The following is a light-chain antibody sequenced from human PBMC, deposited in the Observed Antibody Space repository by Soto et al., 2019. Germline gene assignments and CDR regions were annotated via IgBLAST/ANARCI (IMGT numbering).Light chain of an antibody. V-gene: IGKV3-15*01. Sequence: IVLTQSPGTLSLSPGERATLSCRASQSVSRRVAWYQQRPGQAPRLPIAGASRRATGVPVRGSVRGSGTEFTLTISSLQSEDFGVYYCQQYDNWPWTFGQGTKVDIK. CDR1: QSVSRR. CDR2: GAS. CDR3: QQYDNWPWT. J-gene: IGKJ1*01.